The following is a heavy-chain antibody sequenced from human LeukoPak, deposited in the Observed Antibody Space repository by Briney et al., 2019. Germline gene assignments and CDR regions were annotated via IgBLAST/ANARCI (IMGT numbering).Heavy chain of an antibody. CDR3: ATSSSYD. J-gene: IGHJ4*02. CDR2: ISGSSSTI. CDR1: GFNFSTYN. Sequence: GGSLRLSCAASGFNFSTYNMKWVRQAPGKGLEWGSYISGSSSTIYYADSVKGRFTISRDNAKNSLYLQMHTLRADDTAVYYCATSSSYDWGQGTLVTVSS. D-gene: IGHD6-13*01. V-gene: IGHV3-48*04.